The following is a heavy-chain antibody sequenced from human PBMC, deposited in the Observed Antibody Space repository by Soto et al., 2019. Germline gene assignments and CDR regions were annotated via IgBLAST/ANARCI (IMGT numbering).Heavy chain of an antibody. Sequence: ASVKVSCKASGGTFSSYAISWVRQAPGQGLEWMGGIIPIFGTANYAQNFQERVTITRDMSSGTAYLELSSLRSEDTAVYYCATHREGATYYFDYWGQGTLVTVSS. D-gene: IGHD1-26*01. CDR3: ATHREGATYYFDY. V-gene: IGHV1-69*05. CDR2: IIPIFGTA. J-gene: IGHJ4*02. CDR1: GGTFSSYA.